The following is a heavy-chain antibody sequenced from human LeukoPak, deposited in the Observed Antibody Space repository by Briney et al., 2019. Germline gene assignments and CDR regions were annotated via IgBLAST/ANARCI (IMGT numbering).Heavy chain of an antibody. D-gene: IGHD3-16*01. CDR1: GFTFSNYG. CDR2: IWYDGSYK. V-gene: IGHV3-33*01. J-gene: IGHJ4*02. Sequence: PGGSLRPSCAASGFTFSNYGMHWVRQVPGKGLEWVAAIWYDGSYKYYGDSVKGRFTISRDNSKNTLFLQMNSLRAEDTSVYYCARGGAGGYFDYWGQGTLVAVSS. CDR3: ARGGAGGYFDY.